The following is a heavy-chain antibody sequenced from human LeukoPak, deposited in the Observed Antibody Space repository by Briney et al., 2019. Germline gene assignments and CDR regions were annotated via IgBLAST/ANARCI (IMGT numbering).Heavy chain of an antibody. Sequence: GESLKISCKGSGYSFTSYWIGWVRQMPGKGLEWMGIIYPGDSDTRYSPSFQGQVTISADKSISTAYLQWSSLKASDTAMYYCARSRYCSSTRCYGVDYWGQGTLVTVSS. CDR2: IYPGDSDT. J-gene: IGHJ4*02. D-gene: IGHD2-2*01. CDR1: GYSFTSYW. V-gene: IGHV5-51*01. CDR3: ARSRYCSSTRCYGVDY.